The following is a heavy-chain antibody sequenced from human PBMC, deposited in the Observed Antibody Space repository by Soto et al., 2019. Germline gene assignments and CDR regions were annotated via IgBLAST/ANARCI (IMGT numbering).Heavy chain of an antibody. CDR3: ASTPPIEVAGPDD. D-gene: IGHD6-19*01. J-gene: IGHJ4*01. CDR2: IDDSAKV. V-gene: IGHV4-39*02. CDR1: GGSTSGSPYL. Sequence: SHDLPLTRTGSGGSTSGSPYLVGWIRPPPRKRMVWIGSIDDSAKVYYNPALTGRATLLVDTSKNRFSLNLNSVTAADTAVYYGASTPPIEVAGPDDWGHGTLGTVS.